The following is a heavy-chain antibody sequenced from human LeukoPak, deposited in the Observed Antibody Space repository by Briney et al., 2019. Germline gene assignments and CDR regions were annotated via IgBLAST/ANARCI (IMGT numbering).Heavy chain of an antibody. D-gene: IGHD3-16*01. J-gene: IGHJ5*02. CDR1: GGSISSSSYY. CDR3: ARDLGSRDP. V-gene: IGHV4-39*07. Sequence: SETLSLTCTVSGGSISSSSYYWGWIRQPPGKGLEWIGSIYYSGSTYYNPSLKSRVTISVDTSKNQFSLKLSSVTAADTAVYYCARDLGSRDPWGQGTLVTVSS. CDR2: IYYSGST.